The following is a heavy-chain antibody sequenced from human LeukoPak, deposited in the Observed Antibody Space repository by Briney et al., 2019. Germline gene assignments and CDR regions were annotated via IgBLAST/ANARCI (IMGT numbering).Heavy chain of an antibody. CDR2: IRYDERNK. D-gene: IGHD3-9*01. CDR3: TKERRRDDILTGSFSD. V-gene: IGHV3-30*02. Sequence: GGSLRLSCAASGFIFSSYWMSWVRQAPGKGLEWVTFIRYDERNKYYADSVKGRFTISRDNSKNTLYLQMNSLRAEDTAVYYCTKERRRDDILTGSFSDWGQGILVTVSS. CDR1: GFIFSSYW. J-gene: IGHJ4*02.